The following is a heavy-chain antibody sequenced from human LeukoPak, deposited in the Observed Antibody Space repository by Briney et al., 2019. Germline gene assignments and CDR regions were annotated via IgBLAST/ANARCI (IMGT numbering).Heavy chain of an antibody. D-gene: IGHD4-23*01. CDR3: VRHLAVVTPGD. Sequence: GGSLRLSRAGSGLTLSDDYMSWIRQAPGKGLEWLSYISSAGTTKFYADSLEGRFTLSKDNAKNLLYLQLNSLRVEDSAVYCCVRHLAVVTPGDWGRGTLVTVSS. CDR1: GLTLSDDY. CDR2: ISSAGTTK. J-gene: IGHJ4*02. V-gene: IGHV3-11*04.